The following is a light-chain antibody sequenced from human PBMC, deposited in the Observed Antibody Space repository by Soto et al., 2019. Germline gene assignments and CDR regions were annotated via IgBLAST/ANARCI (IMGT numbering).Light chain of an antibody. CDR2: EVS. Sequence: QSVLTQPASVSGSPGQSITISCTGTSSGIGNYDFVSWYQQVPGTAPKAMIYEVSSRPSGVSNRFSGSKSGNTASLTISGLQAEDEAYSYCSSYTPSTSFILFGGGTKVTVL. J-gene: IGLJ2*01. CDR3: SSYTPSTSFIL. V-gene: IGLV2-14*01. CDR1: SSGIGNYDF.